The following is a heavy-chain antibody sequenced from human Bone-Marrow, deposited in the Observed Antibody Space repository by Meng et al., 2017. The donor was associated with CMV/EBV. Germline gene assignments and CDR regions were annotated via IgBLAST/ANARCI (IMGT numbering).Heavy chain of an antibody. CDR2: ISYDGSNK. V-gene: IGHV3-30*03. D-gene: IGHD1-1*01. CDR1: GFSFSNYW. J-gene: IGHJ6*02. CDR3: ARDPRNTEPWKGGMDV. Sequence: GGSLRLSCEASGFSFSNYWMSWVRQAPGKGLEWVAVISYDGSNKYYADSVKGRFTISRDNSKNTLYLQMNSLRAEDTAVHYCARDPRNTEPWKGGMDVWGQGTTVTVSS.